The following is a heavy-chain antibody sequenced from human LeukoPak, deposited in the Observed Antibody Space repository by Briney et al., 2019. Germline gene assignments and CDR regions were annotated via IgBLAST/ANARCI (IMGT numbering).Heavy chain of an antibody. V-gene: IGHV3-30-3*01. CDR1: GFTFSSYA. CDR3: ARYSYGHWGYYFDY. D-gene: IGHD5-18*01. J-gene: IGHJ4*02. CDR2: ISYDGSNK. Sequence: GGSLRLSCAASGFTFSSYAMHWVRQAPGKGLEWVAVISYDGSNKYYADSVKGRFTISRDNSKNTLYLQMNSLRAEDTAVYYCARYSYGHWGYYFDYWGQGTLVTVSS.